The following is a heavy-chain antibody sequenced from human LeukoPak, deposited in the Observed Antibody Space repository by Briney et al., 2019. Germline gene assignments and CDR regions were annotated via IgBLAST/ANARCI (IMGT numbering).Heavy chain of an antibody. CDR1: GYTFTGYY. CDR3: ARTSSYYYDSSGYDY. J-gene: IGHJ4*02. Sequence: VASVKVSCXASGYTFTGYYMHWVRQAPGQGLEWMGRINPNSGGTNYAQKFQGRVTMTRDTSISTAYMELSRLRSDDTAVYYCARTSSYYYDSSGYDYWGQGTLVTVSS. D-gene: IGHD3-22*01. V-gene: IGHV1-2*06. CDR2: INPNSGGT.